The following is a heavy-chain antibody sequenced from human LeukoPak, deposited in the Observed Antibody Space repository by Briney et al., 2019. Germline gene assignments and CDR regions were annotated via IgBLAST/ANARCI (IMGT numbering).Heavy chain of an antibody. D-gene: IGHD2-2*01. Sequence: NPGGSLRLSCAASGFTFSDYYMSWIRQAPGKGLELVSYIRSSGSTIYYADSVKGRFTISTDNAKNSLYLQMNSLRAEDTAVYYCARVDCSSTSCYEFDYWGQGTLVTVSS. V-gene: IGHV3-11*04. CDR1: GFTFSDYY. CDR3: ARVDCSSTSCYEFDY. CDR2: IRSSGSTI. J-gene: IGHJ4*02.